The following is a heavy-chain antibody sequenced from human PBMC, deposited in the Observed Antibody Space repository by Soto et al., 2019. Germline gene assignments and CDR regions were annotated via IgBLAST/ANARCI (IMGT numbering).Heavy chain of an antibody. V-gene: IGHV4-39*01. CDR3: ATLQGGYGDVHFDY. Sequence: PSETLSLTCTVSGGSISSSSYYWGWIRQPPGKGLEWIGSIYYSGSTYYNPSLKSRVTISVDTSKNQFSLKLSSVTAADTAVYYCATLQGGYGDVHFDYWGQGTLVTVSS. D-gene: IGHD4-17*01. J-gene: IGHJ4*02. CDR1: GGSISSSSYY. CDR2: IYYSGST.